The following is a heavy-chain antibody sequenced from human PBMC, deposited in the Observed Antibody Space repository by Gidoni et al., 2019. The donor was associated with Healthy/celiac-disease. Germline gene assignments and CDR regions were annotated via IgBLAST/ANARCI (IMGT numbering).Heavy chain of an antibody. CDR3: AKGGASGSYLGVFDY. CDR2: ISGSGGST. Sequence: EVQLLESGGGLVQPGGSLRLSCAASGFTFSSDAMSWVRQAPGKGLEWVSAISGSGGSTYYADSVKGRFTISRDNSKNTLYLQMNSLRAEDTAVYYCAKGGASGSYLGVFDYWGQGTLVTVSS. CDR1: GFTFSSDA. D-gene: IGHD1-26*01. V-gene: IGHV3-23*01. J-gene: IGHJ4*02.